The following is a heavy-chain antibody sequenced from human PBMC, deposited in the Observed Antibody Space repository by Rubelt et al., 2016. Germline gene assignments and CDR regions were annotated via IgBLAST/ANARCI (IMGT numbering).Heavy chain of an antibody. CDR3: ATERGVVGGTTWF. CDR1: GGTFSNYP. Sequence: QVQLVQSGAEVKKPGSSVKVSCKTSGGTFSNYPISWVRQAPGQGLEWMGRVIPMVGVGDYAQKFQGRVTFTADSSTSTVYMQLSSLRSEDKAIYYCATERGVVGGTTWFWGQGTLVTVAS. D-gene: IGHD1-26*01. V-gene: IGHV1-69*04. CDR2: VIPMVGVG. J-gene: IGHJ4*02.